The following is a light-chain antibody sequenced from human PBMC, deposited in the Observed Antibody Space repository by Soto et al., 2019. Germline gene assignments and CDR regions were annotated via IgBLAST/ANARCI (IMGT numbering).Light chain of an antibody. J-gene: IGKJ2*01. Sequence: DIQMTQSPSTLSASVGDRVTITCRASQSISTWLAWYQQKPGKAPELLIYDASTLQSGVPSRFSGSGSGTELTLTITNLQPDDFATYYCQQSYSTLYTFGQGTKLEIK. CDR1: QSISTW. CDR3: QQSYSTLYT. CDR2: DAS. V-gene: IGKV1-5*01.